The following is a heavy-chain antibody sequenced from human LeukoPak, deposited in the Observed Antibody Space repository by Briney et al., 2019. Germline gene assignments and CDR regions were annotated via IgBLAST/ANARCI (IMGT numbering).Heavy chain of an antibody. CDR3: ATYGDYALFDLQH. V-gene: IGHV3-7*05. CDR1: GFTFSSYW. J-gene: IGHJ1*01. D-gene: IGHD4-17*01. Sequence: PGGSLRLSCAASGFTFSSYWMSWVSQAPGKGLELVANIKHDGSEKYYVDSVKGRFTISRDNAKNSLFLQMNNLRAEDTAVYYCATYGDYALFDLQHWGQGTLVSVSS. CDR2: IKHDGSEK.